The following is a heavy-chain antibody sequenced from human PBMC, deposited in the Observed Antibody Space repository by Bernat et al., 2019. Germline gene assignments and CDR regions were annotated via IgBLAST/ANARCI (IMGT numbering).Heavy chain of an antibody. CDR2: MNPNSGNT. D-gene: IGHD6-13*01. J-gene: IGHJ4*02. Sequence: QVQLVQSGAEVKKPGASVKVSCKASGYTFTSYDINWVRQATGQGLEWMGWMNPNSGNTGYAQKFQGRVTMTRNTSISTAYMELSSLRSEDTAVYYCAGGRVSVRPPKYSSSWYGLVYWGQGTLVTVSS. V-gene: IGHV1-8*01. CDR1: GYTFTSYD. CDR3: AGGRVSVRPPKYSSSWYGLVY.